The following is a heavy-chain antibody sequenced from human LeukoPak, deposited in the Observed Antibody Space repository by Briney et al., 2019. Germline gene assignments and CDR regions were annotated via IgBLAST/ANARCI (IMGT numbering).Heavy chain of an antibody. CDR2: ICTYNDNT. V-gene: IGHV1-18*01. CDR1: GYTFTSYD. CDR3: ARIQSRIIAARPGNPAFDY. D-gene: IGHD6-6*01. Sequence: ASVKVSCKASGYTFTSYDISWVRQAPRQGLEWMGWICTYNDNTHYAQKLQGRVTMTTDTSTSTVYMELKSLRSDDTAVYYCARIQSRIIAARPGNPAFDYWGRGTLVTVSS. J-gene: IGHJ4*02.